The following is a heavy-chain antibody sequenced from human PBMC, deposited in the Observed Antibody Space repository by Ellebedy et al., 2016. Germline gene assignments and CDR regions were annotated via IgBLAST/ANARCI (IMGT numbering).Heavy chain of an antibody. CDR2: ISYDGSNK. J-gene: IGHJ6*02. V-gene: IGHV3-30-3*01. CDR3: ARGPTVTKYYYYGMDV. Sequence: GGSLRLXXAASGFTFSSYAMHWVRQAPGKGLEWVAVISYDGSNKYYADSVKGRFTISRDNSKNTLYLQMNSLRAEDTAVYYCARGPTVTKYYYYGMDVWGQGTTVTVSS. D-gene: IGHD4-17*01. CDR1: GFTFSSYA.